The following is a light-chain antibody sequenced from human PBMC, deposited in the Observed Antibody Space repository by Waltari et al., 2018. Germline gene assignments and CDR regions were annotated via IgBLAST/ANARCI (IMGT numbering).Light chain of an antibody. CDR1: QSISAW. Sequence: DIQMTQSVSTLSASVGDRLTITCRAHQSISAWLAWYQQKPGKAPKLLIYEASTLQTGVPSRFSGTRSGTQFTLSISSLQPDDFATYYCQQYLSFPYTFGQGTKVEIK. J-gene: IGKJ2*01. V-gene: IGKV1-5*03. CDR3: QQYLSFPYT. CDR2: EAS.